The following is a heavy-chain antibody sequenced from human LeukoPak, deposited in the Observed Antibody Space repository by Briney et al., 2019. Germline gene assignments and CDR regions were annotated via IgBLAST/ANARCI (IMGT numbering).Heavy chain of an antibody. V-gene: IGHV3-7*01. Sequence: GGSLRLSCAASGFTSSSYWVSWVRQAPGKGLEWVANIKQDGSEKYYVDSVKGRFTISRDNAKNSLYLQMNSLRAEDTAVYYCARDRTGSGSYYYFDYWGQGALVTVSS. CDR3: ARDRTGSGSYYYFDY. CDR2: IKQDGSEK. CDR1: GFTSSSYW. J-gene: IGHJ4*02. D-gene: IGHD1-26*01.